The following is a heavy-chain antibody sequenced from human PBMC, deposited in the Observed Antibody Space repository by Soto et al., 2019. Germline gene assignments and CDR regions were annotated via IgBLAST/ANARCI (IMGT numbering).Heavy chain of an antibody. CDR3: TTNYYDSSGYSSSDY. J-gene: IGHJ4*02. CDR1: GFTFSNAW. V-gene: IGHV3-15*07. D-gene: IGHD3-22*01. Sequence: GGSLRLSCAASGFTFSNAWMNWVRQAPGKGLEWVGRIKSKTDGGTTDYAAPVKGRFTISRDDSKNTLYLQMNSLKTEDTAVYYCTTNYYDSSGYSSSDYWGQGTLVTVSS. CDR2: IKSKTDGGTT.